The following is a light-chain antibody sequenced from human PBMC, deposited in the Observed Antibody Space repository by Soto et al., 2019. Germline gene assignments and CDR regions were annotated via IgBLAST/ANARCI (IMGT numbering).Light chain of an antibody. CDR1: QTISSW. Sequence: DIQMTQSPSTLSGSVGDRVTITCRASQTISSWLAWYQQKPGKAPKILIYKASTLKSGVPSRFSGSRSGTEFTLTISSLQPDDFATYYCQHYNSYSEAFGQGTKV. J-gene: IGKJ1*01. CDR2: KAS. V-gene: IGKV1-5*03. CDR3: QHYNSYSEA.